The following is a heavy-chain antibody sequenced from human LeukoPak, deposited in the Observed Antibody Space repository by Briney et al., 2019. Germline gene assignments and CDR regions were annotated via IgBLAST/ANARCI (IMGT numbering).Heavy chain of an antibody. CDR3: ARSYCSGGGCYQFAY. CDR2: ISGSSSTI. V-gene: IGHV3-48*02. J-gene: IGHJ4*02. Sequence: GGSPRLSCAASGFPFSSYSMNWVRQAPGKGLEWISHISGSSSTIYYADSVKGRFTISRDDAKTSLYLQMNSLRDEDTAVYYCARSYCSGGGCYQFAYWGQGTLVTVSS. CDR1: GFPFSSYS. D-gene: IGHD2-15*01.